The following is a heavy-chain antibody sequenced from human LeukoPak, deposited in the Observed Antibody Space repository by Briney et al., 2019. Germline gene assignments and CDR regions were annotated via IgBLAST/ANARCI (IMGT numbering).Heavy chain of an antibody. Sequence: GESLKISCKGSGYSFTSYWIGWVRQIPGKGLEWMGIIYPGDSDTRYSPSFQGQVTISADKSISTAYLQWSSLKASDTAMYYCARQHYSVVVPAAPIRDWFDPWGQGTLVTVSS. CDR3: ARQHYSVVVPAAPIRDWFDP. CDR2: IYPGDSDT. D-gene: IGHD2-2*01. J-gene: IGHJ5*02. CDR1: GYSFTSYW. V-gene: IGHV5-51*01.